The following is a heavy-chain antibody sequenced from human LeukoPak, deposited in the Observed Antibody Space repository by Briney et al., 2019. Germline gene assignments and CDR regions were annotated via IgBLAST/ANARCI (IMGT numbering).Heavy chain of an antibody. CDR1: GGSISSYY. V-gene: IGHV4-59*04. CDR3: ARQTGSGLFILP. J-gene: IGHJ4*02. Sequence: SETLSLTCTVSGGSISSYYWSWIRQPPGKGLEWIGSIYYTGNTYYNASLKSQVSISIDTSKSQFSLKLTSVTAADTSVYYCARQTGSGLFILPGGQGTLVTVSS. D-gene: IGHD3/OR15-3a*01. CDR2: IYYTGNT.